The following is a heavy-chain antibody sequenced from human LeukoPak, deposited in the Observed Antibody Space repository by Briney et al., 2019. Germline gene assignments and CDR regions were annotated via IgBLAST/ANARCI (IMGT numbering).Heavy chain of an antibody. Sequence: ASVKVSCKASGGTFSSYAISWVRQAPGQGLEWMGGIIPIFGTANYAQKFQGRVTITTDESTSTAYMELSSLRSEDTAVDYCARDSTGTISWFDPWGQGTLVTVSS. D-gene: IGHD1-7*01. CDR1: GGTFSSYA. J-gene: IGHJ5*02. CDR2: IIPIFGTA. V-gene: IGHV1-69*05. CDR3: ARDSTGTISWFDP.